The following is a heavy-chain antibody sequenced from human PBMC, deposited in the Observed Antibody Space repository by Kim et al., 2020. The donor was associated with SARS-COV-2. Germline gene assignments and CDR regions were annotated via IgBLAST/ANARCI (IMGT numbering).Heavy chain of an antibody. Sequence: GGSLRLSCAASGFTFSSYGMHWVRQAPGKGLEWVAVISYDGSNKYYADSVKGRFTISRDNSKNTLYLQMNSLRAEDTAVYYCAKDRVQDLSTVTTPSECNYWGQGTLVTVSS. D-gene: IGHD4-17*01. V-gene: IGHV3-30*18. CDR3: AKDRVQDLSTVTTPSECNY. CDR1: GFTFSSYG. CDR2: ISYDGSNK. J-gene: IGHJ4*02.